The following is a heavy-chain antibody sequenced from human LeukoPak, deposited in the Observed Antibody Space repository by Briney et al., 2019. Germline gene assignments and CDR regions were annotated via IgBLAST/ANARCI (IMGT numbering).Heavy chain of an antibody. CDR2: INPSGGST. J-gene: IGHJ2*01. CDR3: ARDVGLRHWYFDL. V-gene: IGHV1-46*01. Sequence: ASVKVSCKASGYTFTSYYMHWVRQATGQGLEWMGTINPSGGSTSYAQKFQGRVTMTRDTSTSTVYMELSSLISEDTAVYYCARDVGLRHWYFDLLGRGTLVTVSS. CDR1: GYTFTSYY. D-gene: IGHD4-17*01.